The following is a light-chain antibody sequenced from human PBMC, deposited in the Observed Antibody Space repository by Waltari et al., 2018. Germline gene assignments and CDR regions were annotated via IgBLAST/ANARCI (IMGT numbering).Light chain of an antibody. Sequence: EVVLTQSPATLSLSPGERATLSCRASQSVSVNLAWYQQRPGQAPRLLIYSASTRATGIPARFSGIGSGTEFTLTISSLESEDFAVYYCQQSHNWPPLTFGGGTKVEIK. CDR1: QSVSVN. J-gene: IGKJ4*01. V-gene: IGKV3-15*01. CDR3: QQSHNWPPLT. CDR2: SAS.